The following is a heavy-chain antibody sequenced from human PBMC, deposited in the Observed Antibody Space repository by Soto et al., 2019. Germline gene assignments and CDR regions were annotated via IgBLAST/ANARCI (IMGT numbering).Heavy chain of an antibody. CDR3: AKGEDIVVAYGMDV. D-gene: IGHD2-2*01. J-gene: IGHJ6*02. CDR2: ISGSGGST. CDR1: GFTFSSYA. Sequence: PGGSLRLSCAASGFTFSSYAMSWVRQAPGKGLEWVSAISGSGGSTYYADSVKGRFTISRDNSKNTLYLQMNSLRAEDTAVYYCAKGEDIVVAYGMDVWGQGTTVTVSS. V-gene: IGHV3-23*01.